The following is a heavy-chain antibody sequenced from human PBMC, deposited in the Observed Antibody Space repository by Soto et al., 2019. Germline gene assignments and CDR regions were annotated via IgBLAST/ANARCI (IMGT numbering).Heavy chain of an antibody. Sequence: GSLSLSFEASVFTFSTSVMSWVRQAPGKGMQWVSSISGSGDRTYYADSVKGRFTVSRDNSKNTLYLDMNTVTADDTALYYCTWSLVDRDACDEWGQGTMVTVSS. J-gene: IGHJ3*01. D-gene: IGHD3-9*01. V-gene: IGHV3-23*01. CDR3: TWSLVDRDACDE. CDR2: ISGSGDRT. CDR1: VFTFSTSV.